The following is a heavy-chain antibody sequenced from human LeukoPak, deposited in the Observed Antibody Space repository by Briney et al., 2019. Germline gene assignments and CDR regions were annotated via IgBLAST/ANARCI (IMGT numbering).Heavy chain of an antibody. CDR3: ARGAVEMATMEAFDI. V-gene: IGHV1-69*13. D-gene: IGHD5-24*01. J-gene: IGHJ3*02. CDR1: GYTFTSYA. Sequence: ASVKVSCKASGYTFTSYAMNWVRQAPGQGLEWMGGIIPIFGTANYAQKFQGRVTITADESTSTAYMELSSLRSEDTAVYYCARGAVEMATMEAFDIWGQGTMVTVSS. CDR2: IIPIFGTA.